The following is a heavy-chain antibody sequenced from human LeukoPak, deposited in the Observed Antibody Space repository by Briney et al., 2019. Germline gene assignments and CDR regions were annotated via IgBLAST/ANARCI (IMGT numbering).Heavy chain of an antibody. Sequence: SETLSLTCTVSGGSISSRSFYWGWIRQPPGKGLEWVGSISYSGSTYYNPSLKSRVSISVDTSKNQFSLKLTSVTATDTAVYYCARQGAVAALYFDYWGQGTLVTVSS. CDR3: ARQGAVAALYFDY. D-gene: IGHD6-19*01. CDR1: GGSISSRSFY. V-gene: IGHV4-39*01. J-gene: IGHJ4*02. CDR2: ISYSGST.